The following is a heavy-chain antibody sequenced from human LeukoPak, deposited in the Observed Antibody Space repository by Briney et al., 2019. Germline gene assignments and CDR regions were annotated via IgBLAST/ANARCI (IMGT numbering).Heavy chain of an antibody. V-gene: IGHV3-23*01. D-gene: IGHD6-13*01. CDR1: GFTFSSYA. CDR2: ISGSGGST. J-gene: IGHJ4*02. Sequence: GGSLRLSCAASGFTFSSYAMSWVRQVPGKGLEWVSVISGSGGSTYYADSVKGRFTISRDNSKNTLYLQMNSLRAEDTAVYYCAKVKGSSWRLYFDYWGQGALVTVSS. CDR3: AKVKGSSWRLYFDY.